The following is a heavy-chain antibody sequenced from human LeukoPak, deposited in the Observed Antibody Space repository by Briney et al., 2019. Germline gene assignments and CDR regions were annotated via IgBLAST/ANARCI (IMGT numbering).Heavy chain of an antibody. CDR1: GFTFSSYG. CDR2: ISRDGKVK. D-gene: IGHD3-10*01. CDR3: ARDLTRGAPDYFDN. Sequence: PGGSLRLSCAASGFTFSSYGMHWVRQAPGKGLDWVAVISRDGKVKYYADSVQGRFTISRDDSTNTLSLQMNSLRPDDTAIYYCARDLTRGAPDYFDNWGQGTLVTVSS. V-gene: IGHV3-30*03. J-gene: IGHJ4*02.